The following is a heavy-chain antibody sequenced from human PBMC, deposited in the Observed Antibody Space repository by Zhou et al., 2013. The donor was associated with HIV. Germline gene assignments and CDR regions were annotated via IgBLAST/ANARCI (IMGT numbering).Heavy chain of an antibody. D-gene: IGHD3-10*01. Sequence: QVQLVQSGAEVKKPGSSVKVSCKASGGTFNTYAISWVRQAPGQGLEWMGGIIPIFDTSKYAQKLQGRVTITTDASTSTAYMELSSLRSEDTAVYYCGRRGSWGDRTTIIRGGVDVWGQGTTVSVSS. CDR1: GGTFNTYA. V-gene: IGHV1-69*05. CDR3: GRRGSWGDRTTIIRGGVDV. CDR2: IIPIFDTS. J-gene: IGHJ6*02.